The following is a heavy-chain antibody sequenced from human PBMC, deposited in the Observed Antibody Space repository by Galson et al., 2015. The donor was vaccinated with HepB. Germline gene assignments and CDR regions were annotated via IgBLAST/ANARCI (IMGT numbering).Heavy chain of an antibody. CDR2: INGGNGNT. J-gene: IGHJ3*02. Sequence: SVKVSCKATGYSFNEYEIHWVRQAPGQRLEWMGRINGGNGNTKYSQKFQDRVTFTRDTSANTAYLELSSLRSEDTAVFYCARDRAILRYFEWLLGDAFDIWGQGTMVTVSS. CDR3: ARDRAILRYFEWLLGDAFDI. D-gene: IGHD3-9*01. CDR1: GYSFNEYE. V-gene: IGHV1-3*01.